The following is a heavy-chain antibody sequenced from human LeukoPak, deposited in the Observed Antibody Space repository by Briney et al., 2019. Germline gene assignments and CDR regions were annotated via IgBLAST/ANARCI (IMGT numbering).Heavy chain of an antibody. J-gene: IGHJ5*02. Sequence: PSETLSLTCTVSGGSISSSSYYWGWIRQPPGKGLEWFGSIYYSGSTYYNPSLKSRVTISVDTSKNQFSLKLSSVTAADTAVYYCARGVFDSSGSWFDPWGRGTLVTVSS. CDR2: IYYSGST. CDR1: GGSISSSSYY. V-gene: IGHV4-39*01. D-gene: IGHD3-22*01. CDR3: ARGVFDSSGSWFDP.